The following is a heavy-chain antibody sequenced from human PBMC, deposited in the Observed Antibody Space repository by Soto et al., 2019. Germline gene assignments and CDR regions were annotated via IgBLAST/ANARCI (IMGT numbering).Heavy chain of an antibody. CDR1: GYTFTGYY. D-gene: IGHD3-10*01. J-gene: IGHJ4*02. CDR2: INPNSGVT. Sequence: ASVKVSCKASGYTFTGYYMHWVRQAPGQGLEWMGNINPNSGVTNYAQKFQVRGTMTSDTCISTADIDLSSLRSDDTAGYFCSRDAVGVNPPKNWGPGALLTVSS. CDR3: SRDAVGVNPPKN. V-gene: IGHV1-2*02.